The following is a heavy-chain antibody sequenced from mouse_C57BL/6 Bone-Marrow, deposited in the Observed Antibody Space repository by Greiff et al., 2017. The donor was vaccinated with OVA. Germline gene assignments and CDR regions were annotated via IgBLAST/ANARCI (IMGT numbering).Heavy chain of an antibody. J-gene: IGHJ2*01. D-gene: IGHD2-5*01. CDR1: GYTFTDYE. CDR3: TYIVTTGY. V-gene: IGHV1-15*01. CDR2: IDPETGGT. Sequence: VQVVESGAELVRPGASVTLSCKASGYTFTDYEMHWVKQTPVHGLEWIGAIDPETGGTAYNQKFKGKAILTADKSSSTAYMELRSLTSEDSAVYYCTYIVTTGYWGQGTTLTVSS.